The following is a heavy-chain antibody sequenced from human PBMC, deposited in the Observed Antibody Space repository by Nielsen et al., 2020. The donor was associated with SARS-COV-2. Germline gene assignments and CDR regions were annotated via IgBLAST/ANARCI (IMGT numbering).Heavy chain of an antibody. CDR1: GFTFSSYA. D-gene: IGHD3-10*01. Sequence: GGSLRLSCAASGFTFSSYAMSWVRQAPGKGLEWVSVIYSGGSSTYYADSVKGRFTISRDNSKNTLYLQMNSLRAEDTAVYYCARYHGSGTYYYYGMDVWGQGTTVTVSS. CDR2: IYSGGSST. CDR3: ARYHGSGTYYYYGMDV. V-gene: IGHV3-23*03. J-gene: IGHJ6*02.